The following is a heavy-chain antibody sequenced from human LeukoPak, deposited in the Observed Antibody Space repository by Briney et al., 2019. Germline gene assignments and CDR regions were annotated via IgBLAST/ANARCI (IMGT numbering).Heavy chain of an antibody. V-gene: IGHV3-11*03. CDR2: ISSSSSYT. J-gene: IGHJ4*02. CDR1: GFTFSDYY. D-gene: IGHD4-23*01. Sequence: NPGGSLGLSCAASGFTFSDYYMSWIRQAPGKGLEWVSYISSSSSYTNYADSVKGRFTISRDNAKNSLYLQMNSLRAEDTAVYYCARLNTVAMYYFDYWGQGTLVTVSS. CDR3: ARLNTVAMYYFDY.